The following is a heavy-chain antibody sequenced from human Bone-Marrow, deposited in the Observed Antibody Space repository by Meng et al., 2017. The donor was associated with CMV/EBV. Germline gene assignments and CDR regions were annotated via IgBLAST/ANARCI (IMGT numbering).Heavy chain of an antibody. J-gene: IGHJ4*02. CDR3: ARDTLPKYYDFWSGFDY. CDR1: GFTFSSYS. CDR2: ISSSSSYI. V-gene: IGHV3-21*01. D-gene: IGHD3-3*01. Sequence: GGSLRLSCAASGFTFSSYSMNWVRQAPGKGLEWVSSISSSSSYIYYADSVKGRFTISRDNAKNSLYLQMNSLRAEDTAVYYCARDTLPKYYDFWSGFDYWGQGPLVTVSS.